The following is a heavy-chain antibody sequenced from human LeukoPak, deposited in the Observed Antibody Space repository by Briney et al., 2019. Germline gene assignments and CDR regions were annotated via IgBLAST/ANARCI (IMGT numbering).Heavy chain of an antibody. D-gene: IGHD5-12*01. Sequence: SETLSLTCAVYGGSFSGYYWSWNRQPPGKGLEWIGEINHSGSTNYNPSLKSRVTISVDTSKNQFSLKLSSVTVADTAVYYCARPQRYSNYALDYWGQGTLVTVSS. CDR2: INHSGST. CDR1: GGSFSGYY. CDR3: ARPQRYSNYALDY. J-gene: IGHJ4*02. V-gene: IGHV4-34*01.